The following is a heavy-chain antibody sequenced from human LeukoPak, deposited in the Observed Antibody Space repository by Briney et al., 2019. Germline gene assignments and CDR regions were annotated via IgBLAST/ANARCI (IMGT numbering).Heavy chain of an antibody. Sequence: GGSLRLSCAASGFTFSSYWMSWVRQAPGKGLEWVANIKQDGSEKYYVDSVKGRFTISRDNAKNSLYLQMNSLRAEDTAVYYCARVRRRTTIVLMVYALFDYWGQGTLVTVSS. J-gene: IGHJ4*02. V-gene: IGHV3-7*01. CDR3: ARVRRRTTIVLMVYALFDY. D-gene: IGHD2-8*01. CDR2: IKQDGSEK. CDR1: GFTFSSYW.